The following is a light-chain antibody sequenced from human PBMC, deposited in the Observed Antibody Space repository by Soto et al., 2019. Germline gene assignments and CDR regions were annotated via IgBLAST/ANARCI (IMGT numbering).Light chain of an antibody. J-gene: IGLJ1*01. CDR1: SSDVGTYNY. CDR2: DVS. V-gene: IGLV2-14*01. Sequence: QSALTQPASVSGSPGQSITISCTGTSSDVGTYNYVSWYQQHPGKAPKLIIYDVSTRPSGLSNRFSGSKSGNTASLTVSARQAEDEADYYCSSYTDRKNLVFGTGTKLTVL. CDR3: SSYTDRKNLV.